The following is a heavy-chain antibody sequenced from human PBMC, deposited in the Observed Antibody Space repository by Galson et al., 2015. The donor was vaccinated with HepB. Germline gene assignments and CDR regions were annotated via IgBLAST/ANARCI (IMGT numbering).Heavy chain of an antibody. Sequence: SLRLSCAASGFTFSSYAMSWVRQAPGKGLEWVSAISGCGGSTYYADSVKGRFTISRDNSKNTLYLQMNSLRAEDTAVYYCAKGRYSSGWYYFDYWGQGTLVTVSS. CDR3: AKGRYSSGWYYFDY. V-gene: IGHV3-23*01. D-gene: IGHD6-19*01. CDR1: GFTFSSYA. J-gene: IGHJ4*02. CDR2: ISGCGGST.